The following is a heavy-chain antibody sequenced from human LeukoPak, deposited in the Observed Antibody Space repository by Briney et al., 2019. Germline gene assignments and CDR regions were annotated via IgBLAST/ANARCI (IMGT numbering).Heavy chain of an antibody. CDR2: ISGTGGGT. J-gene: IGHJ4*02. CDR1: DFTFSNYA. Sequence: GGSLRLSCAASDFTFSNYAMSWVRQAPGNGLEWVSGISGTGGGTFYADSVKGRFTISRDNSKNTVFLQMNSLRGEDTAVYYCAKDGHYDSSGYYYFASWGQGTLVTVSS. D-gene: IGHD3-22*01. V-gene: IGHV3-23*01. CDR3: AKDGHYDSSGYYYFAS.